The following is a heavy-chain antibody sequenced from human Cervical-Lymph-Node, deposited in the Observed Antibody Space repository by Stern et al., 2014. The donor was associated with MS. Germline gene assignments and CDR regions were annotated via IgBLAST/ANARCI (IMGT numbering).Heavy chain of an antibody. J-gene: IGHJ4*02. D-gene: IGHD3-10*01. CDR1: GGSISSSSYY. CDR3: VDGGFGESDPFWY. CDR2: IHYTGNT. V-gene: IGHV4-39*02. Sequence: QLQLQESGPGLVKPSETLSLTCTVSGGSISSSSYYWGWIRQSPGKGLEWIGTIHYTGNTFYNPSLKSRLTISIDTSKNHFSLRLSSVTASDTAVYYCVDGGFGESDPFWYWGQGTLVTVSS.